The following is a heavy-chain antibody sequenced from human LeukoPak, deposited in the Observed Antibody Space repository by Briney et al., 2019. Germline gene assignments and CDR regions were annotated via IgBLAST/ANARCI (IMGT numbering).Heavy chain of an antibody. Sequence: SETLSLTCTVSGGYIDNNYWSWIRQPPGKGLEWIGYIYFRGSTNYNPSLKSRVTISVDTSKSQFSLKLSSVTAADTAVYYCAREMRSPRGGFDYWDQGTLVTVSS. D-gene: IGHD3-10*01. CDR2: IYFRGST. V-gene: IGHV4-59*12. CDR1: GGYIDNNY. J-gene: IGHJ4*02. CDR3: AREMRSPRGGFDY.